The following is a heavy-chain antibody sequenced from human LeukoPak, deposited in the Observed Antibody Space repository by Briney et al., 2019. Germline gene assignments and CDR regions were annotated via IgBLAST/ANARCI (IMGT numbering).Heavy chain of an antibody. CDR2: IYYSGST. Sequence: SETLSLTCTVSGGSISSGGYYWSWIRQHPGKGLEWIGYIYYSGSTYYNPSLKSRVTISVDTSKNQFSLKLSFVTAADTAVYYCARGYYDSSGYGFDYWGQGTLVTVSS. CDR1: GGSISSGGYY. J-gene: IGHJ4*02. V-gene: IGHV4-31*03. CDR3: ARGYYDSSGYGFDY. D-gene: IGHD3-22*01.